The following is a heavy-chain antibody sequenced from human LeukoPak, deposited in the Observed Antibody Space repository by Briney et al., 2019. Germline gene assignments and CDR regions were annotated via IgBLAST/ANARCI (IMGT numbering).Heavy chain of an antibody. Sequence: GASVTVSCQPSGYTFTGYYLHWVRQAPGQGLEWMGWMNPNTGATIYAQKFQGRVTLTRDTSISTAYMGLTSLRSDDTAIYYCARDRVGSGWPRPFYFEFWGQGTLVSVSS. D-gene: IGHD6-19*01. V-gene: IGHV1-2*02. CDR1: GYTFTGYY. J-gene: IGHJ4*02. CDR2: MNPNTGAT. CDR3: ARDRVGSGWPRPFYFEF.